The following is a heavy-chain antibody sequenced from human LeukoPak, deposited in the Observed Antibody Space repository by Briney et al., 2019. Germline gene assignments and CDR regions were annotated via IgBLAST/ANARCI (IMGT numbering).Heavy chain of an antibody. CDR3: ARGLSAVVY. Sequence: SETLSLTCAVYGGSFSGYYWSWIRQPPGKGLEWIGEINHSGSTNYNPSLKGRVTISVDTSKKQFSLKLSSVTAADTAVYYCARGLSAVVYWGQGTLVTVSS. J-gene: IGHJ4*02. CDR1: GGSFSGYY. D-gene: IGHD3-16*02. V-gene: IGHV4-34*01. CDR2: INHSGST.